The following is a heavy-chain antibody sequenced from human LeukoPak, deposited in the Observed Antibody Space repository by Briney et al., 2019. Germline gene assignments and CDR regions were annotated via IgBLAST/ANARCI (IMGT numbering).Heavy chain of an antibody. V-gene: IGHV4-34*01. Sequence: SETLSLTGAVYGGSFSGYYWSWIRQSPGKGLEWIGEINHSGSTNYNPSLKSRVTISVDTSKNQFSLKLGSVTAADTAVYYCTYSGSNYPDYWGQGTLVTVSS. CDR3: TYSGSNYPDY. CDR1: GGSFSGYY. J-gene: IGHJ4*02. CDR2: INHSGST. D-gene: IGHD1-26*01.